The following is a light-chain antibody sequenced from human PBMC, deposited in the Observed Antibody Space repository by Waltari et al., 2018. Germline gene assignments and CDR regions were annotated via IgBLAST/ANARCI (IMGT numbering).Light chain of an antibody. Sequence: QSALTQPASVSGSPGQSTPIPCTGTDRDIGAYNYVSWYQQHPGKAPKLLLYDFSDRPSGISDHFSGSKSGNTASLTISGLQAEDAADYYCSSYTRSTTVIFGGGTKLTVL. CDR3: SSYTRSTTVI. J-gene: IGLJ2*01. CDR1: DRDIGAYNY. V-gene: IGLV2-14*03. CDR2: DFS.